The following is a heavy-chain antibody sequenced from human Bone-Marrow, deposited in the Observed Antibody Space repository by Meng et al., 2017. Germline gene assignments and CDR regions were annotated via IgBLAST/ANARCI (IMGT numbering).Heavy chain of an antibody. Sequence: GESLKISCVVSGFTFSGYYMDWVRQAPGKGLEWVGRSRNKANSYTTEYAASVKGRFTISRDDSKNSLYLQMNSLKTEDTAVYYCASVGYTSEGLNYWGQGTLVTVSS. CDR1: GFTFSGYY. D-gene: IGHD5-12*01. CDR3: ASVGYTSEGLNY. J-gene: IGHJ4*02. CDR2: SRNKANSYTT. V-gene: IGHV3-72*01.